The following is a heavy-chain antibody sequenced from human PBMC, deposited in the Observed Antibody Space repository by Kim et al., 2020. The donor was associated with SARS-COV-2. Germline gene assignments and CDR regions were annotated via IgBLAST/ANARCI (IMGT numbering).Heavy chain of an antibody. CDR3: VRDYYYDSSGSPFDY. Sequence: DSVKGRFTISRANAKNSLYLQMNSLRAEDTAVYYCVRDYYYDSSGSPFDYWGQGTLVTVSS. D-gene: IGHD3-22*01. V-gene: IGHV3-11*01. J-gene: IGHJ4*02.